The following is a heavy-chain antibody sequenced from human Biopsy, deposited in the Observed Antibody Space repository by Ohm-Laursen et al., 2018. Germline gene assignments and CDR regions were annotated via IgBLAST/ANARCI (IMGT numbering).Heavy chain of an antibody. D-gene: IGHD2-15*01. Sequence: SETLPLTCAVYGGSFSGFYLTLVPQPPRKGTGGVGDISDSGSTNYKPSLKSRVIISVDTSKNQFSLKLGSVTVADTAVFYCARRGSGGRSFDYWGQGSLVTVSS. J-gene: IGHJ4*02. CDR3: ARRGSGGRSFDY. V-gene: IGHV4-59*08. CDR2: ISDSGST. CDR1: GGSFSGFY.